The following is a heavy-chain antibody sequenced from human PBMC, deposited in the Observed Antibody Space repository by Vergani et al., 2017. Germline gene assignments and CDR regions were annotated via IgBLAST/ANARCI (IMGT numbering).Heavy chain of an antibody. D-gene: IGHD2-2*03. CDR3: ARDGLSGVDIVVVPAAIQRTGAAFDI. CDR1: GFTFSSYA. V-gene: IGHV3-30-3*01. Sequence: QVQLVESGGGVVQPGRSLRLSCAASGFTFSSYAMHWVRQAPGKGLEWVAVISYDGSNKYYADSVKGRFTISRDNSKNTLYLQMNSLRAEDTAVYYCARDGLSGVDIVVVPAAIQRTGAAFDIWGQGTMVTVSS. CDR2: ISYDGSNK. J-gene: IGHJ3*02.